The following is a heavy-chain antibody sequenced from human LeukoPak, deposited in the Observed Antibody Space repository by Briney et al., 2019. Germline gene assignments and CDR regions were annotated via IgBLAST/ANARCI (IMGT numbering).Heavy chain of an antibody. D-gene: IGHD1-1*01. CDR2: ISSSGGTI. J-gene: IGHJ4*02. Sequence: GGSLRLSCAASGFTFSSYTMSWVRQAPGKGLEWVSYISSSGGTIYYADSVKGRFTISRDNAKKSLYLQMNSLRAEDTAVYYCARETNLGYFDYWGQGTLVTVSS. CDR1: GFTFSSYT. V-gene: IGHV3-48*04. CDR3: ARETNLGYFDY.